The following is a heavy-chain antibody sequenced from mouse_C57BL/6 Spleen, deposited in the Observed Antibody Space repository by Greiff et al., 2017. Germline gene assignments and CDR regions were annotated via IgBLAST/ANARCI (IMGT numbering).Heavy chain of an antibody. J-gene: IGHJ2*01. CDR2: IDPSDSYT. V-gene: IGHV1-50*01. D-gene: IGHD2-3*01. CDR3: ARKASPDGYTGD. Sequence: VQLQQSGAELVKPGASVKLSCKASGYTFTSYWMQWVKQRPGQGLEWIGEIDPSDSYTNYNQKFKGKATLTVDTASSTAYMQLSSLTSEDSAVDYCARKASPDGYTGDWGKGTTLTVSS. CDR1: GYTFTSYW.